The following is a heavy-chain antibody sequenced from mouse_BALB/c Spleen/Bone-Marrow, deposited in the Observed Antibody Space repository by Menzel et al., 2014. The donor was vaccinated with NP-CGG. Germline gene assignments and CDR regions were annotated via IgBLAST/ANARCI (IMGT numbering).Heavy chain of an antibody. Sequence: QVHVKQSGPGLVQPSQSLSITCTVSGFSLTTYGVHWVRQSPGKGLEWLGVIWSGGSTDYNAAFISRLSITKDNSKSXVFFKMNSLQANDTAIYYCARNLYYGSSLYAMDYWGQGTSVTVSS. CDR1: GFSLTTYG. V-gene: IGHV2-2*02. D-gene: IGHD1-1*01. CDR2: IWSGGST. CDR3: ARNLYYGSSLYAMDY. J-gene: IGHJ4*01.